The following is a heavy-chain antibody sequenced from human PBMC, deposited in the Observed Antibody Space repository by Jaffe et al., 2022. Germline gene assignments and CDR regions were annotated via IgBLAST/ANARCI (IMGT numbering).Heavy chain of an antibody. CDR1: GYTLTELS. CDR2: FDPEDGET. J-gene: IGHJ3*02. V-gene: IGHV1-24*01. CDR3: ATRSGIAVAAGKAFDI. D-gene: IGHD6-19*01. Sequence: QVQLVQSGAEVKKPGASVKVSCKVSGYTLTELSMHWVRQAPGKGLEWMGGFDPEDGETIYAQKFQGRVTMTEDTSTDTAYMELSSLRSEDTAVYYCATRSGIAVAAGKAFDIWGQGTMVTVSS.